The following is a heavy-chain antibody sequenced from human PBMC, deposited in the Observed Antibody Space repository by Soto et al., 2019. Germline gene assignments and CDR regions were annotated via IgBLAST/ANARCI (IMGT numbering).Heavy chain of an antibody. D-gene: IGHD6-19*01. V-gene: IGHV3-30-3*01. CDR2: ISYDGSNK. CDR3: ARDPTGWYHVLDY. CDR1: GFTFSRYA. Sequence: QVQLVESGGGVVQPGRSLRLSCAASGFTFSRYAIHWVRQAPGKGLEWVTAISYDGSNKHYADSVKGQFTISRDNSKNTLYLQMNSLRGEDTAVYYCARDPTGWYHVLDYWGQGTLVTVSS. J-gene: IGHJ4*02.